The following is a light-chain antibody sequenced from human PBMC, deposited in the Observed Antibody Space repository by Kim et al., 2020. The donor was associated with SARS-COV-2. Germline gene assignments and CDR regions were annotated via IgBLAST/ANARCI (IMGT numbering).Light chain of an antibody. CDR1: QSVSRY. CDR2: DAP. CDR3: QQRSNWPRT. Sequence: LSPEERAPLSCRDSQSVSRYLAWYQQKPGQAPRLLIYDAPNRATGIPDRFSGIGYGKDFTLTISSLEPEDFAVYYCQQRSNWPRTFGQGTTVDIK. J-gene: IGKJ1*01. V-gene: IGKV3-11*01.